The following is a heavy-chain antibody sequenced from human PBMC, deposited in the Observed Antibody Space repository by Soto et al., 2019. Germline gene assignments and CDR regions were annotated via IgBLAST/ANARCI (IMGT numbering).Heavy chain of an antibody. CDR3: ATASLRYFDWFAGQAFDI. CDR1: GDSLSSNSAA. V-gene: IGHV6-1*01. D-gene: IGHD3-9*01. CDR2: TYYRSKWYN. Sequence: TLSLTCAISGDSLSSNSAAWNWIRQSPSRGLEWLGRTYYRSKWYNDYAVSVKSRITINPDTSKNQFSLQLNSVTPEDTAVYYCATASLRYFDWFAGQAFDIWGQGTMVTVSS. J-gene: IGHJ3*02.